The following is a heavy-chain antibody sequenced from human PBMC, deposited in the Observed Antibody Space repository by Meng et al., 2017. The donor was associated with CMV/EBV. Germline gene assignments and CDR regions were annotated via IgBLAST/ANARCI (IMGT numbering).Heavy chain of an antibody. CDR2: ISAYNGNT. CDR1: GYTFTSYG. D-gene: IGHD3-3*01. J-gene: IGHJ4*02. CDR3: ARDPPYYDFWSGYYFKPNEPVLFDY. V-gene: IGHV1-18*01. Sequence: ASVKVSCKASGYTFTSYGISWVRQAPGQGLEWMGWISAYNGNTNYAQKLQGRVTMTTDTSTSTAYMELRSLRSDDTAVYYCARDPPYYDFWSGYYFKPNEPVLFDYWGQGTLVPVSS.